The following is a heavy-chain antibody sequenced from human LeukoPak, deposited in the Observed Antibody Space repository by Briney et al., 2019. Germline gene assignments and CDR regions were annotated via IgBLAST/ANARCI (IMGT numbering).Heavy chain of an antibody. J-gene: IGHJ2*01. CDR3: ARVPVVPAANFYWYFDL. CDR1: GGSISSSNW. CDR2: IYHSGST. Sequence: SGTLSLTCAVSGGSISSSNWWSWVRQPPGKGLEWIGEIYHSGSTNHNPSLKSRVTISVDKSKNQFSLKLSSVTAADTAVYYCARVPVVPAANFYWYFDLWGRGTLVTVSS. D-gene: IGHD2-2*01. V-gene: IGHV4-4*02.